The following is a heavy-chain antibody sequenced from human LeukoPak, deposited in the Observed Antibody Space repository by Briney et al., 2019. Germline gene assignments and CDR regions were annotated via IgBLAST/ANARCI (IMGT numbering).Heavy chain of an antibody. V-gene: IGHV4-61*02. CDR1: GGSFTSDNYY. CDR3: ARVGAIAPGAFDI. Sequence: PSETLSLTCTVSGGSFTSDNYYWSWIRQPVGKGLEWIGRIYASGNTNYNPYLKSRVAISVDTSKNQFSLKLTSVTAADTAVYYCARVGAIAPGAFDIWGQGTMVTVSS. J-gene: IGHJ3*02. D-gene: IGHD1-26*01. CDR2: IYASGNT.